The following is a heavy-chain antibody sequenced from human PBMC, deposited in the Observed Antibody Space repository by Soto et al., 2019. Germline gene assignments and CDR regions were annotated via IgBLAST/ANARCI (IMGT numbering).Heavy chain of an antibody. CDR1: GGSISSSNW. Sequence: SETLSLTCAVSGGSISSSNWWSWVRQPPGKGLEWIGEIYHSGSTNYNPSLKSRVTISVDKSKNQFSLKLSSVTATDTAVYYCATTSSSPTFDYWGQGTLVTVSS. V-gene: IGHV4-4*02. D-gene: IGHD6-6*01. J-gene: IGHJ4*02. CDR2: IYHSGST. CDR3: ATTSSSPTFDY.